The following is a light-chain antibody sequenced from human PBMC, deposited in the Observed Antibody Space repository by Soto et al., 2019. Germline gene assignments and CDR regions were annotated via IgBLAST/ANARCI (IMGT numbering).Light chain of an antibody. V-gene: IGLV2-14*01. CDR3: SSYTSSSTLV. CDR1: SSDVGAYNY. Sequence: QSVLTQPASVSGSPGQSITMSCTGTSSDVGAYNYVSWYQQHPGKAPKLMIYEVSDRPSGVSNRFSGSKSGNTASLTISGLQAEDEADYYCSSYTSSSTLVFGTGTQLTVL. CDR2: EVS. J-gene: IGLJ1*01.